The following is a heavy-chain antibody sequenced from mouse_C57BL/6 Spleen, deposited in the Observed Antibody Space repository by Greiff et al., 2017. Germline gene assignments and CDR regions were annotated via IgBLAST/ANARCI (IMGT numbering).Heavy chain of an antibody. Sequence: EVQLQQSGGGLVQPGGSMKLSCVASGFTFSNYWMNWVRQSPEKGLEWVAQIRLKSDNYATNYAESVKGRFTISRDDSKSSVYLQMNNLRAEDTGIYYCTEGAGYWGQGTSVTVSS. V-gene: IGHV6-3*01. CDR1: GFTFSNYW. CDR2: IRLKSDNYAT. J-gene: IGHJ4*01. CDR3: TEGAGY.